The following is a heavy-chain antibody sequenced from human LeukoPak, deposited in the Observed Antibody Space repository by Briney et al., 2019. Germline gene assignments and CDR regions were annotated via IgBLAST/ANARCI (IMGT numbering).Heavy chain of an antibody. CDR1: GFTFSSYS. CDR2: ISSSSSYI. CDR3: ARESGYDLPLGFDY. V-gene: IGHV3-21*01. Sequence: GGSLRLSCAASGFTFSSYSMNWVRQAPGEGLEWVSSISSSSSYIYYADSVKGRFTISRDNAKNSLYLQMNSLRAEDTAVYYCARESGYDLPLGFDYWGQGTLVTVSS. D-gene: IGHD5-12*01. J-gene: IGHJ4*02.